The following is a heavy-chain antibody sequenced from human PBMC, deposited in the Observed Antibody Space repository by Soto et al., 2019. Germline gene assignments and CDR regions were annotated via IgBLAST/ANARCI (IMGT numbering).Heavy chain of an antibody. CDR3: ARARVVGATTPTIGGGYYYGMDV. D-gene: IGHD1-26*01. CDR2: INAGNGNT. J-gene: IGHJ6*02. V-gene: IGHV1-3*01. CDR1: GYTFTSYA. Sequence: QVQLVQSGAEVKKPGASVKVSCKASGYTFTSYAMHWVRQAPGPRLEWMGWINAGNGNTKYSQKFQGRVTITRDTSASTDYMELSSLRSEDTAVYYCARARVVGATTPTIGGGYYYGMDVWGQGTTVTVSS.